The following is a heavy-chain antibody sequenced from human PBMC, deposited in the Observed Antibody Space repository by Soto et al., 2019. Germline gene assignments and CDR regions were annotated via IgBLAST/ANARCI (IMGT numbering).Heavy chain of an antibody. J-gene: IGHJ6*02. V-gene: IGHV3-30-3*01. CDR1: GFNFSKFD. CDR2: ISFDGNRR. D-gene: IGHD2-2*02. CDR3: AREGAVTAVIGHYYYGMDV. Sequence: PGGSLRLSCAASGFNFSKFDMHWVRQAPGKELEWVAVISFDGNRRHYPDSVKGRFTISRDNSQNALYLQMNSLRAEDTAVYFCAREGAVTAVIGHYYYGMDVWGQGTTVTVSS.